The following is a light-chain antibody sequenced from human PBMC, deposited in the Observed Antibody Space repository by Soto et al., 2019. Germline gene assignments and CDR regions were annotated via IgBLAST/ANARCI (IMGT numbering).Light chain of an antibody. J-gene: IGKJ4*01. Sequence: DTQMTQSPSSLSASVGARVTITLQASQGIAKYLHWYQQKPGKAPKLLIYHASNLQTGVPSRLSGSGSVTDFNLTISSPQTEDIAPYFCQQYDNRPLSFGGGTKVEIK. CDR1: QGIAKY. CDR3: QQYDNRPLS. V-gene: IGKV1-33*01. CDR2: HAS.